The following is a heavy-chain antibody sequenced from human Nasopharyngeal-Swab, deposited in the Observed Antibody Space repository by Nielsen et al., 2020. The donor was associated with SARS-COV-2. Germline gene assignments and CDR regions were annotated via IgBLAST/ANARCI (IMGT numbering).Heavy chain of an antibody. D-gene: IGHD3-10*01. CDR1: GITFSSYG. CDR2: ITYDGSNK. CDR3: AKDQYYYGSGSSWYYFDY. Sequence: GESLKISCAASGITFSSYGMPWVRQAPGKGLEWVAVITYDGSNKYYADSVKGRFTISRDNSKNTLYLQMNRLRAEDTAVYYCAKDQYYYGSGSSWYYFDYWGQGTLVTVSS. J-gene: IGHJ4*02. V-gene: IGHV3-30*18.